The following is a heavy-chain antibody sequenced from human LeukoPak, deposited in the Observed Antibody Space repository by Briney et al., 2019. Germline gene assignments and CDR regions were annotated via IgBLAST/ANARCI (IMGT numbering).Heavy chain of an antibody. V-gene: IGHV3-23*01. CDR3: ATGGPPDFYDSPSH. D-gene: IGHD3-22*01. Sequence: GGSLRLSCAASGFTFRSYAMSWVRQAPGKGLEWVSAISGSGGSGGSTDYADSVKGRFTISRDNSKNTLYLQMNSLRAGDTAVYYCATGGPPDFYDSPSHWGQGTLVTVSS. CDR2: ISGSGGSGGST. CDR1: GFTFRSYA. J-gene: IGHJ4*02.